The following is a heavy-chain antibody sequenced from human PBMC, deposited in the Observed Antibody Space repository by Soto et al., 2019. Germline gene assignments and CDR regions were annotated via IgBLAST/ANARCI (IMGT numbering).Heavy chain of an antibody. J-gene: IGHJ4*02. CDR2: ISYDGSNK. V-gene: IGHV3-30-3*01. Sequence: PGGSLRLSCAASGFTFSAYSLHWVRQAPGKGLEWVALISYDGSNKNYADSVKGRFTISRDNSKNTLYLQLHSLGSEDTAIYYCARERSGGFDYWGQGTQVTVSS. CDR1: GFTFSAYS. CDR3: ARERSGGFDY. D-gene: IGHD2-15*01.